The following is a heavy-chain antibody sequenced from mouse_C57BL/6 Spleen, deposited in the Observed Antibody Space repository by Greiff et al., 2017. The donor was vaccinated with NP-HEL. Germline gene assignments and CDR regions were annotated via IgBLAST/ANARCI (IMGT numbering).Heavy chain of an antibody. CDR3: ARHKGAYYSKGRDAMDY. J-gene: IGHJ4*01. CDR1: GFTFSSYG. V-gene: IGHV5-6*02. Sequence: DVKLVESGGDLVKPGGSLKLSCAASGFTFSSYGMSWVRQTPDKRLEWVATISSGGSYTYYPDSVKGRFTISRDNAKNTLYLQMSSLKSEDTAMYYCARHKGAYYSKGRDAMDYWGQGTSVTVSS. CDR2: ISSGGSYT. D-gene: IGHD2-5*01.